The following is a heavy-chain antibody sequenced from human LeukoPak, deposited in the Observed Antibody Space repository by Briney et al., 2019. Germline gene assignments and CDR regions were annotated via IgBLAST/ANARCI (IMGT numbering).Heavy chain of an antibody. V-gene: IGHV3-23*01. D-gene: IGHD6-13*01. CDR2: LSGRGSNT. J-gene: IGHJ6*02. CDR3: AKDSRGGPDYLAAAGYYYGMDV. CDR1: GFNFTNYA. Sequence: GGSLRLSCAASGFNFTNYAMSWVRQAPAKGLEWVSALSGRGSNTYYADSVKGRFTTSRDNSKNTLYLQMNSLRAEDTAVYYCAKDSRGGPDYLAAAGYYYGMDVWGQGTTVTVSS.